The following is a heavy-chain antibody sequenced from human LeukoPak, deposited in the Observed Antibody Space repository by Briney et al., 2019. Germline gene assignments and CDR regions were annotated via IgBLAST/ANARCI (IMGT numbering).Heavy chain of an antibody. Sequence: GGSLRLSCAASGFTFDDYAMHWVRQAPGKGLEWVSGISWNSGSIGYADSVKGRFTTSRDNSKNTLYLQMNTLRAEDTAIYYCARISSDSNSDFWGQGTLVTVSS. CDR2: ISWNSGSI. CDR1: GFTFDDYA. D-gene: IGHD3-22*01. J-gene: IGHJ4*02. V-gene: IGHV3-9*01. CDR3: ARISSDSNSDF.